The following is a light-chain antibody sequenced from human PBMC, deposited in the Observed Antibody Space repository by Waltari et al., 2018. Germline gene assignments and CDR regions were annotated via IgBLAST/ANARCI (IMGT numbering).Light chain of an antibody. CDR2: GAF. J-gene: IGKJ2*01. V-gene: IGKV3-20*01. CDR1: QSLTVAY. CDR3: QQYVDSPGT. Sequence: IVLTQSPGTLSLSPGETATLSCRARQSLTVAYVAWYQPRSGPAPRLLIQGAFYRAADIPERFSGSGSGTDFSLTISRLEPEDFALYYCQQYVDSPGTFGQGTKLEIK.